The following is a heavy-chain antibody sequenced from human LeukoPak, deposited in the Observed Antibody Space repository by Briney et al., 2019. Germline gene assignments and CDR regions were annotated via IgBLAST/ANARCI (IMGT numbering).Heavy chain of an antibody. D-gene: IGHD6-19*01. CDR2: MWNDGITG. CDR3: ARDGSGWSSDY. CDR1: GFDFGKYG. Sequence: GGSLRLSCAASGFDFGKYGIHWVHQAPGKGLEWVAIMWNDGITGKYADSVRGRFSVSRDNSKNTVYLEMDSLRADDTSVYYCARDGSGWSSDYWGQGTLVTVSS. V-gene: IGHV3-33*01. J-gene: IGHJ4*02.